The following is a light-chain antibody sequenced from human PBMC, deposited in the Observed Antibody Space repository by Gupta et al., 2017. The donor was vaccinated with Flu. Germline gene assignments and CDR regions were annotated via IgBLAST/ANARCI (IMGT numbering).Light chain of an antibody. Sequence: QSVLTQPPSVSGAPGQRVTISCTGSSSNIGAGYEVHWYQQLPGTAPKLLIYAHSDRPSGVPDRFSGSKSGISASLAITGLQAEDEADYYCQSYDSSLSGYVFGTGTKVTV. V-gene: IGLV1-40*01. CDR3: QSYDSSLSGYV. CDR2: AHS. J-gene: IGLJ1*01. CDR1: SSNIGAGYE.